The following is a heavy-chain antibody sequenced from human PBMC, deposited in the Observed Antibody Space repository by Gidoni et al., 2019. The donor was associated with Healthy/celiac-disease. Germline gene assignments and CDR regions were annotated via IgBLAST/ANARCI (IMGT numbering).Heavy chain of an antibody. CDR1: GFTFSSYG. CDR3: AKVPRKYCSSTSCYVGYFQH. D-gene: IGHD2-2*01. J-gene: IGHJ1*01. CDR2: ISYDGSNK. Sequence: QVQLVESGGGVVQPGRSLRLSCAASGFTFSSYGMHWVRQAPGKGLEWVAVISYDGSNKYYADSVKGRFTISRDNSKNTLYLQMNSLRAEDTAVYYCAKVPRKYCSSTSCYVGYFQHWGQGTLVTVSS. V-gene: IGHV3-30*18.